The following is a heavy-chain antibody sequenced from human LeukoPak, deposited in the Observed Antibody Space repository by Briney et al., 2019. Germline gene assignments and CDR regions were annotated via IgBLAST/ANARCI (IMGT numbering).Heavy chain of an antibody. J-gene: IGHJ6*03. V-gene: IGHV3-7*01. CDR3: AREHYFYHMDG. Sequence: GGSWRLSCEASGFTFGVFAMHWVRQVPGKGLGWVANVNQGGTEKFYVDSVEGRFTISRDNAENSLYLQMNSLRVEDTAVYYCAREHYFYHMDGWGEGTTVTVSS. CDR1: GFTFGVFA. CDR2: VNQGGTEK.